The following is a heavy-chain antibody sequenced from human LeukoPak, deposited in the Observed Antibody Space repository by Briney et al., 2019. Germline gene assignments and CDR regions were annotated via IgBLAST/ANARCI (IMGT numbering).Heavy chain of an antibody. Sequence: GSSVKVSCKASGGTFISYAISWVRQAPGQGLEWMGGIIPIFGTANYAQKFQGRVTITADESTSTAYMELSSLRSEDTAVYYCARENGGLDAFDIWGQGTMVTVSS. CDR3: ARENGGLDAFDI. V-gene: IGHV1-69*01. J-gene: IGHJ3*02. CDR2: IIPIFGTA. CDR1: GGTFISYA. D-gene: IGHD4-23*01.